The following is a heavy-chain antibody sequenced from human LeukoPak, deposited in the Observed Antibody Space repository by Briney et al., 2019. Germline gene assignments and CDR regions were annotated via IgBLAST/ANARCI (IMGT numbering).Heavy chain of an antibody. CDR1: GGSFSGYY. CDR2: INHSGST. CDR3: ARAYRSFDRLLTPRGYFQP. J-gene: IGHJ1*01. Sequence: SETLSLTCAVYGGSFSGYYWSWIRQPPGKGLEWIWEINHSGSTNYNPSLKSRFTISVDTSKNQFFLKLTPLTVADTAVYYCARAYRSFDRLLTPRGYFQPWGQGTLVTVSS. D-gene: IGHD3-9*01. V-gene: IGHV4-34*01.